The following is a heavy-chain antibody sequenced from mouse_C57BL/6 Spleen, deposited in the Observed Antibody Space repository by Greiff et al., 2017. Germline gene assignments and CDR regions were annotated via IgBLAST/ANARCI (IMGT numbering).Heavy chain of an antibody. D-gene: IGHD1-1*01. Sequence: EVKLMESGGGLVKPGGSLKLSCAASGFTFSSYAMSWVRQTPEKRLEWVATISDGGSYTYYPDNVKGRFTISRDNAKNNLYLQMSHLKSEDTAMYYCARGTTVVARSWYFDVWGTGTTVTVSS. V-gene: IGHV5-4*03. CDR1: GFTFSSYA. CDR2: ISDGGSYT. J-gene: IGHJ1*03. CDR3: ARGTTVVARSWYFDV.